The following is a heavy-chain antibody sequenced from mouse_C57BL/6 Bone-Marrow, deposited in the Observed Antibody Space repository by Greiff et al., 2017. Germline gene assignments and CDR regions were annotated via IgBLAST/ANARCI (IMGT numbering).Heavy chain of an antibody. V-gene: IGHV1-80*01. Sequence: QVQLKESGAELVKPGASVKISCKASGYAFSSYWMNWVKQRPGKGLEWIGQIYPGDGDTNYNGKFKGKATMTADKSSSTAYMQLSSLTSEDSAVYFCASLDSSGLDYWGQGTTLTVSS. J-gene: IGHJ2*01. CDR2: IYPGDGDT. CDR1: GYAFSSYW. D-gene: IGHD3-2*02. CDR3: ASLDSSGLDY.